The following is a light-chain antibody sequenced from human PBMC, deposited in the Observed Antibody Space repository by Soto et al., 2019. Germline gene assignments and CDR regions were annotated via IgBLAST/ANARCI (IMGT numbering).Light chain of an antibody. CDR2: GNS. J-gene: IGLJ3*02. V-gene: IGLV1-40*01. CDR1: SSNIGAGYD. CDR3: QSYDSSLSGSWV. Sequence: QSVLTQPPSVSGAPGQRVTISCTGSSSNIGAGYDVHWYQQLPGTAPKLLIYGNSNRPSGVPDRCSGSKSGTSASLAITGLQAEDEADYYCQSYDSSLSGSWVFGGGTKVTVL.